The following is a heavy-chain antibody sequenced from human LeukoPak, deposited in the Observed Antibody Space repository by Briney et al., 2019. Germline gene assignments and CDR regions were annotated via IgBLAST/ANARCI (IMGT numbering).Heavy chain of an antibody. D-gene: IGHD5-24*01. CDR3: ARDNSVRDEAWWFNP. J-gene: IGHJ5*02. CDR1: VGTFSSYA. Sequence: GASVKVSCKASVGTFSSYAISWVRQAPGQGLEWMGGSIPIFGTANYAQKFQGRVTLTRDMSTSTDYLELSSLRSEDTAVYYCARDNSVRDEAWWFNPWGQGTLVTVSS. V-gene: IGHV1-69*05. CDR2: SIPIFGTA.